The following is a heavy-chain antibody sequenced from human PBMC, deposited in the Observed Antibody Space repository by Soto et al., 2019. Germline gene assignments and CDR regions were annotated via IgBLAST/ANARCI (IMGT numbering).Heavy chain of an antibody. CDR2: IYYSGST. CDR1: GGSISSSSYY. D-gene: IGHD1-26*01. Sequence: PSETLSLTCTVSGGSISSSSYYWGWIRQPPGKGLEWIGSIYYSGSTYYNPSLKSRVTISVDTSKNQFSLKLSSVTAADTAVYYCARRGGSSRYYYYGMDVWGQGTTVTVS. CDR3: ARRGGSSRYYYYGMDV. J-gene: IGHJ6*02. V-gene: IGHV4-39*01.